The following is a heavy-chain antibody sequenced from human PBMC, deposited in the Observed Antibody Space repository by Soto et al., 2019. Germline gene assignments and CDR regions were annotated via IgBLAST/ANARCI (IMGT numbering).Heavy chain of an antibody. Sequence: GGSLRLSCAASGFTFSSYAMSWVRQAPGKGLEWVSAISGSSGSTYYADSVKGRFTISRDNSKNTLYLQMNSLRAEDTGVYYYAYSISSARSPIDDWGKGTMVTVSS. J-gene: IGHJ4*02. CDR2: ISGSSGST. V-gene: IGHV3-23*01. D-gene: IGHD4-4*01. CDR1: GFTFSSYA. CDR3: AYSISSARSPIDD.